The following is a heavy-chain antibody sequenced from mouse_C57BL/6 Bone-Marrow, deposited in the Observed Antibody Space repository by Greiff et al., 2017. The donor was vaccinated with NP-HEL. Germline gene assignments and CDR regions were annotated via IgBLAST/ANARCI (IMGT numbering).Heavy chain of an antibody. J-gene: IGHJ4*01. CDR1: GFTFSDYG. CDR3: AIEDYAMDY. CDR2: ISSGSSTI. Sequence: EVKLMESGGGLVKPGGSLKLSCAASGFTFSDYGMHWVRQAPEKGLEWVAYISSGSSTIYFADTVKGRFTISRDNAKNTLFLQMTSLRSEDTAMYYCAIEDYAMDYWGQGTSVTVSS. V-gene: IGHV5-17*01.